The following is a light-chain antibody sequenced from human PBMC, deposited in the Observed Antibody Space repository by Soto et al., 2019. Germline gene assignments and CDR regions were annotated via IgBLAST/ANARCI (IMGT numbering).Light chain of an antibody. Sequence: DIQMTQSPSTLSASVRDRVTITCRASQSISSWLAWYQQKPGKDPKLLIYKASSLESGVPSRFSGSGSGTEFTLTISSLQPDDFATYYCQQYNSYPLTFGGGTKVEIK. CDR2: KAS. J-gene: IGKJ4*01. V-gene: IGKV1-5*03. CDR1: QSISSW. CDR3: QQYNSYPLT.